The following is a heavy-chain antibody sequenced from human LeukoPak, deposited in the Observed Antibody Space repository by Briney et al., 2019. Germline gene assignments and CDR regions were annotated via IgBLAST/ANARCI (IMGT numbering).Heavy chain of an antibody. CDR3: AKASGGYCSSISCYHFDY. CDR1: GFAFHDYA. V-gene: IGHV3-9*01. J-gene: IGHJ4*02. D-gene: IGHD2-2*01. Sequence: GGSLRLSCAASGFAFHDYAMHWVRQAPGKGLEWVSSISWNSGTIRYADSVKGRFTISRDNAKNSLYLQMNSPRAEDTALYYCAKASGGYCSSISCYHFDYWGQGTLVTVSS. CDR2: ISWNSGTI.